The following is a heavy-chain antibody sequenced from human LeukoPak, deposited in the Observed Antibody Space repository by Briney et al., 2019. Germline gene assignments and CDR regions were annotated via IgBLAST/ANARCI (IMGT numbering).Heavy chain of an antibody. D-gene: IGHD3-16*01. V-gene: IGHV3-33*06. CDR1: GFTFSSYL. Sequence: GGSLRLSCAASGFTFSSYLMSWVRQAPGKGLEWVAVTWYDGSNKYYADSVKGRFTISRDNSKNTLYLQMNSLRAEDTAVYYCAKGVITFGGVPPDYWGQGTLVTVSS. J-gene: IGHJ4*02. CDR3: AKGVITFGGVPPDY. CDR2: TWYDGSNK.